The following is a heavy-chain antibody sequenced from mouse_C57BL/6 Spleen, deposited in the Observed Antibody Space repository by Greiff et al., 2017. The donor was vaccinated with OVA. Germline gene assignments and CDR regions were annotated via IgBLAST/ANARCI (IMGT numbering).Heavy chain of an antibody. J-gene: IGHJ2*01. D-gene: IGHD4-1*01. CDR2: IYPGDGDT. CDR3: ATGLGQGFDY. V-gene: IGHV1-82*01. CDR1: GYAFSSSW. Sequence: QVQLQQSGPELVKPGASVKISCKASGYAFSSSWMNWVKQRPGKGLEWIGRIYPGDGDTNYNGKFKGKATLTADKTSSTAYMQLSSLTSEDSAVYFCATGLGQGFDYCGQGTTLTVSS.